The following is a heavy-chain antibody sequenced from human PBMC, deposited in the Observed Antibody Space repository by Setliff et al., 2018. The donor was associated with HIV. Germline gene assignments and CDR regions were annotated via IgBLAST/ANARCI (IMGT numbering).Heavy chain of an antibody. CDR1: GVSISSSRFY. Sequence: SETLSLTCSVSGVSISSSRFYWAWIRQSPGRGLEWIGSVFSTGSLYYNPSLRGRITISIDASENHFTLRLTSVTAEDTALYFCARSFGNSWSGDRPHNYFDPWGQGTLVTVSS. CDR2: VFSTGSL. D-gene: IGHD4-4*01. J-gene: IGHJ5*02. V-gene: IGHV4-39*02. CDR3: ARSFGNSWSGDRPHNYFDP.